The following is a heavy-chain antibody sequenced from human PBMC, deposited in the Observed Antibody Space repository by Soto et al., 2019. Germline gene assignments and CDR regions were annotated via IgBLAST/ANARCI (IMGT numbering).Heavy chain of an antibody. J-gene: IGHJ3*02. V-gene: IGHV3-74*01. CDR1: GFTFSSYW. CDR2: INSDGSST. D-gene: IGHD3-9*01. Sequence: PGGSLRLSCAASGFTFSSYWMHWVRQAPGKGLVWVSRINSDGSSTSYADSVKGRFTISRDNAKNTLYLQMNSLRAEDTAVYYCARVLRYFDWDYAFDIWGQGTTVTVSS. CDR3: ARVLRYFDWDYAFDI.